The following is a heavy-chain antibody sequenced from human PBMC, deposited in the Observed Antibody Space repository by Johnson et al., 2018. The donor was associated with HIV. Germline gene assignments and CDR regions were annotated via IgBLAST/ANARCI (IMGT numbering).Heavy chain of an antibody. CDR1: GFTFNNTW. J-gene: IGHJ3*02. CDR2: IKSEADGGTT. V-gene: IGHV3-15*01. Sequence: VQLVESGGGLVKPGGSLRLSCATSGFTFNNTWMSWVRQAPGKGLEWLGHIKSEADGGTTDYAAPVKGKFIISRDDSKTTLYLQINSLKSEDTAVYYCATEPNAFDIWGQGTQVTVSS. CDR3: ATEPNAFDI.